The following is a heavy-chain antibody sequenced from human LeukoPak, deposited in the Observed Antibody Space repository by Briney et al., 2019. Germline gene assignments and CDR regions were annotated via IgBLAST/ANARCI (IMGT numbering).Heavy chain of an antibody. CDR3: ADYRKPQGLDY. CDR2: IDASGSDT. J-gene: IGHJ4*02. D-gene: IGHD4-11*01. Sequence: GGSLRLSCEVSEFPFSIYAMAWVRQAPGQGLEWVSAIDASGSDTYYTDSVKASFTNSRANSKNTVNLQKNSLRVEDTAVYYCADYRKPQGLDYWGQGTLVTVSS. CDR1: EFPFSIYA. V-gene: IGHV3-23*01.